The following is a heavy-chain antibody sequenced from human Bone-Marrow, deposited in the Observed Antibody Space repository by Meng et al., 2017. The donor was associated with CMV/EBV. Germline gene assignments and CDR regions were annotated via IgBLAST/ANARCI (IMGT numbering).Heavy chain of an antibody. CDR3: AQRYVAAAGEHDY. Sequence: GESLKISCAASGFTFSSYAMHWVRQAPGKGLEWVAVISYDGSNKYYADSVKGRFTISRDNSKNTLYLQMNSLRAEDTAVYYCAQRYVAAAGEHDYCGQGTLVTVSS. D-gene: IGHD6-13*01. V-gene: IGHV3-30-3*01. CDR2: ISYDGSNK. J-gene: IGHJ4*02. CDR1: GFTFSSYA.